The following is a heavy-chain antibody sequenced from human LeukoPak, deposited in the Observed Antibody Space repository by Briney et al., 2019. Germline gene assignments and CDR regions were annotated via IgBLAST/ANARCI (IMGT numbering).Heavy chain of an antibody. CDR3: ARGGGYSYGTFDY. CDR2: IYYRDST. V-gene: IGHV4-30-4*01. D-gene: IGHD5-18*01. CDR1: GDPISRGDYY. Sequence: PSHTLSLTCTVSGDPISRGDYYWSWIRQPPGKGVEWIGSIYYRDSTYYNPSLKSRVTLSVDTSKNQFSLKLSSVTAADTAVYYCARGGGYSYGTFDYWGQGTLVTVSS. J-gene: IGHJ4*02.